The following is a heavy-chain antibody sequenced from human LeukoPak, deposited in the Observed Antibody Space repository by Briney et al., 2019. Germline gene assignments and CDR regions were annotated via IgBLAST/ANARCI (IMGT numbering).Heavy chain of an antibody. V-gene: IGHV4-59*01. D-gene: IGHD3-10*01. CDR1: GGSISSYY. CDR3: ARGGSTSYREFLYNWFDP. Sequence: SETLSLTCTVSGGSISSYYWSWIRQPPGKGLKWIGYIYYSGSTNYKPSLKSRVTISVDTSKNQFSLKLSSVTAADTAVYYCARGGSTSYREFLYNWFDPWGQGTLVTVSS. J-gene: IGHJ5*02. CDR2: IYYSGST.